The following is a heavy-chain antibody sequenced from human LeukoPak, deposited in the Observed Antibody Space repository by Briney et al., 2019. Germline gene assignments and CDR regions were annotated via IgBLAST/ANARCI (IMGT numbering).Heavy chain of an antibody. CDR3: ARHEDPWGYFDY. Sequence: SETLSLTCAVSGYSISSGYYWGRIRQPPGKGLEWIGSIYHSGSTYYNPSLKSRVTISVDTSKNQFSLKLSFVTAADTAVYYCARHEDPWGYFDYWGQGTLVTVSS. V-gene: IGHV4-38-2*01. CDR2: IYHSGST. CDR1: GYSISSGYY. D-gene: IGHD3-16*01. J-gene: IGHJ4*02.